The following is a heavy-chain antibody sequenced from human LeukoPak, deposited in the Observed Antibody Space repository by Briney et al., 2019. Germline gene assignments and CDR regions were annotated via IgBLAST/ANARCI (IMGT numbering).Heavy chain of an antibody. J-gene: IGHJ6*03. Sequence: KPSETLSLTCTVSGGSISTYYWSWIRQPPGKGLEWIGYIYHSGSTNYNPSLKSRITISVDTSQNQFSLKLSSVTAADTAVYYCARESYGDYPNSNYYYMDVWGKGTTVTISS. CDR3: ARESYGDYPNSNYYYMDV. D-gene: IGHD4-17*01. CDR1: GGSISTYY. CDR2: IYHSGST. V-gene: IGHV4-59*01.